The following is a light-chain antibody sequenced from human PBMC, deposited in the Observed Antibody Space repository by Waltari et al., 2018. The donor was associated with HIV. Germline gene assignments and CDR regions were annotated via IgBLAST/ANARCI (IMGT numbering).Light chain of an antibody. CDR1: QSVSSSY. V-gene: IGKV3-20*01. CDR2: GAS. J-gene: IGKJ1*01. CDR3: QQYGSSPRT. Sequence: EIMLTQSPGTLNMSQEKIATLSCRASQSVSSSYLAWYQQKPGQAPRLLIYGASRRATGIPDRFSGSGSGTDFTLTISRLEPEDFAVYYCQQYGSSPRTFGQGTKVEIK.